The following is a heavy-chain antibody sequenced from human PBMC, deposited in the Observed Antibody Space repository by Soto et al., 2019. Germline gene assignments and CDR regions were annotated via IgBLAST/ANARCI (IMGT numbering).Heavy chain of an antibody. V-gene: IGHV1-2*04. Sequence: QVQLVQSGAEVKKPGASVKVSCKASGYTFNGYYMHWVRQAPGQGLEWMGWINPNSGGTNYAQNFQGWVTMTRDTSLTTAYMELSRLTSDDTAVYYCARGAELSTGGYAFHIWGQGTMVTVSS. J-gene: IGHJ3*02. CDR3: ARGAELSTGGYAFHI. D-gene: IGHD3-16*01. CDR1: GYTFNGYY. CDR2: INPNSGGT.